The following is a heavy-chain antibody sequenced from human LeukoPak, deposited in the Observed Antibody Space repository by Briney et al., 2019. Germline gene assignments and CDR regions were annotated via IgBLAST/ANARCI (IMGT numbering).Heavy chain of an antibody. D-gene: IGHD2-2*01. CDR2: IYYSGST. CDR3: ARLGAGYCSSTSCPKYYYYYMDV. CDR1: GGSISSSSYY. V-gene: IGHV4-39*01. J-gene: IGHJ6*03. Sequence: PSETLSLTCIVSGGSISSSSYYWGWIRQPPGKGLEWIGSIYYSGSTYYNPSLKSRATTSENTSKNQFSLKLSSGAAAATAVYFCARLGAGYCSSTSCPKYYYYYMDVWGKGTTVTVSS.